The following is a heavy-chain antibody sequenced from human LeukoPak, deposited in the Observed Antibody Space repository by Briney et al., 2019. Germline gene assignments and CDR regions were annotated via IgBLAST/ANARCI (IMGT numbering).Heavy chain of an antibody. J-gene: IGHJ4*02. Sequence: SETLSLTCTVSGGSISSSSYYWGWIRQPPGKGLEWIGSIYYSGSTYYNPSPKSRVTISVDTSKNQFSLKLSSVTAADTAVYYCARERIQLWPGDYWGQGTLVTVSS. V-gene: IGHV4-39*07. CDR3: ARERIQLWPGDY. CDR1: GGSISSSSYY. D-gene: IGHD5-18*01. CDR2: IYYSGST.